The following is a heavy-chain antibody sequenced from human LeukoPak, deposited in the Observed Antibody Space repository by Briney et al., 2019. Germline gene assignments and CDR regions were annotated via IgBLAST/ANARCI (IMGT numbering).Heavy chain of an antibody. Sequence: ASVKVSCKASGYTFTSYYMHWVRQAPGQGLEWMGIINPSGGSTSYAQKFQGRVTMTRDTSTSTVYMELSSLRSEDTAVYYYARASLDSYCSGGSCYSNWFDPWGQGTLVTVSS. V-gene: IGHV1-46*01. CDR1: GYTFTSYY. J-gene: IGHJ5*02. D-gene: IGHD2-15*01. CDR2: INPSGGST. CDR3: ARASLDSYCSGGSCYSNWFDP.